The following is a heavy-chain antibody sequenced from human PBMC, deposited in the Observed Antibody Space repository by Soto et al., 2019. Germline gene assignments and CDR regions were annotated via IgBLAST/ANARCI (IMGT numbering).Heavy chain of an antibody. V-gene: IGHV4-39*01. J-gene: IGHJ4*02. CDR3: ARQRKQWLAYFDY. CDR2: VSYSGST. D-gene: IGHD6-19*01. Sequence: HQNPGKGLQWIGSVSYSGSTYYNPSPKSRVTISVDTSKTQSSLRLSSVTAADTAVYYCARQRKQWLAYFDYWGQGTLVTVSS.